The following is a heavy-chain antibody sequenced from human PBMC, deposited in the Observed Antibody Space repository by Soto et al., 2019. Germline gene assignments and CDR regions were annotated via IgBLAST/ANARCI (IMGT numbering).Heavy chain of an antibody. CDR1: GFTFSDYY. Sequence: GGSLRLSCAVSGFTFSDYYMSWIRQAPGKGLEWASYIGSSGSTIYYADSVKGRFTISRDNAKNSLYLQMDSLRAEDTAVYFCARDRGGYLDYWGQGTLVTVSS. CDR3: ARDRGGYLDY. CDR2: IGSSGSTI. D-gene: IGHD3-10*01. V-gene: IGHV3-11*01. J-gene: IGHJ4*02.